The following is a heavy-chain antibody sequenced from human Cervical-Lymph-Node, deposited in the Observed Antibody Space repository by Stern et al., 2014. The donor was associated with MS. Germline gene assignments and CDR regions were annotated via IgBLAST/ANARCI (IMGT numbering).Heavy chain of an antibody. Sequence: EVQLVESGGGLVQPGGSLRLSCTASGFIFTDYSMNWVRQAPGKGLEWVSYISSGSNTIYYADSVKGRFTISRDNAKNSLYLQMNSLRAEDTAVYYCARVGGIAVAGTLDYWGQGTLVTVSS. V-gene: IGHV3-48*01. CDR1: GFIFTDYS. CDR2: ISSGSNTI. J-gene: IGHJ4*02. CDR3: ARVGGIAVAGTLDY. D-gene: IGHD6-19*01.